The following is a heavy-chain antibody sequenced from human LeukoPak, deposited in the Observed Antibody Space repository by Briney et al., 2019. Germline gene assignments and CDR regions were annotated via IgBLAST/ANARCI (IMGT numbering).Heavy chain of an antibody. CDR1: GFTFSSYA. V-gene: IGHV3-74*01. CDR3: ARVGYDILTGYEDY. J-gene: IGHJ4*02. D-gene: IGHD3-9*01. Sequence: GGSLRLSCAASGFTFSSYAMSWVRQAPGKGLVWVSRINSDGSSTSYADSVKGRFTISRDNAKNTLYLQMNSLRAEDTAVYYCARVGYDILTGYEDYWGQGTLVTVSS. CDR2: INSDGSST.